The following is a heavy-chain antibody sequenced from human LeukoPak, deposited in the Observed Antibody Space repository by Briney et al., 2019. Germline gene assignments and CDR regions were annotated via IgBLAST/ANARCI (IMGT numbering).Heavy chain of an antibody. J-gene: IGHJ3*02. CDR1: GASISSYY. Sequence: SETLSLTCTVSGASISSYYWSWIRQPPGKGLEWIGRIYTGGSTNYNPSLKSRVTMSVDTSKNQFSLKLSSVTAADTAVYYCARAMVRGIIFIPGAFDIWGQGTMVTVSS. CDR2: IYTGGST. CDR3: ARAMVRGIIFIPGAFDI. V-gene: IGHV4-4*07. D-gene: IGHD3-10*01.